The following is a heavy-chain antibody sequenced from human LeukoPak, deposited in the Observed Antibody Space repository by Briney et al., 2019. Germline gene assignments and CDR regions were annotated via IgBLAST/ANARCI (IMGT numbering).Heavy chain of an antibody. J-gene: IGHJ4*02. D-gene: IGHD6-13*01. CDR3: ATGLRSIAAAGVDY. V-gene: IGHV3-9*01. Sequence: GRSLRLSCAASGFTFDDYAMHWVRQAPGKGLEWVSGISWNSGSIGYADSVKGRFTISRDNAKNSLYLQMNSLRAEDTALYYCATGLRSIAAAGVDYWGQGTLVTVSS. CDR2: ISWNSGSI. CDR1: GFTFDDYA.